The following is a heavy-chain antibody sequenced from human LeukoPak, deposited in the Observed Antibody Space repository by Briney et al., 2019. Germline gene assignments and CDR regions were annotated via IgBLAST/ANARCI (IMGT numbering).Heavy chain of an antibody. J-gene: IGHJ6*03. CDR2: IWYDGSNK. CDR1: GFTFSSYG. Sequence: GSLRLSCAASGFTFSSYGMHWVRQAPGKGLEWVAVIWYDGSNKYYADSVKGRFTISRDNSKNTLYLQMNSLRAEDTAVYYCARVPQDAYEVYMDVWGKGTTVTVSS. D-gene: IGHD5-12*01. CDR3: ARVPQDAYEVYMDV. V-gene: IGHV3-33*01.